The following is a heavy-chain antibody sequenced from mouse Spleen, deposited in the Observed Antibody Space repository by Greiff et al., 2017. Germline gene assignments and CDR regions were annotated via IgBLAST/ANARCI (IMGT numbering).Heavy chain of an antibody. J-gene: IGHJ2*01. Sequence: EVQLQQSGPELVKPGASVKISCKASGYTFTDYYMNWVKQSHGKSLEWIGDINPNNGGTSYNQKFKGKATLTVDKSSSTAYMELRSLTSEDSAVYYCARSPYDGNFDYWGQGTTLTVSS. V-gene: IGHV1-26*01. D-gene: IGHD2-3*01. CDR3: ARSPYDGNFDY. CDR1: GYTFTDYY. CDR2: INPNNGGT.